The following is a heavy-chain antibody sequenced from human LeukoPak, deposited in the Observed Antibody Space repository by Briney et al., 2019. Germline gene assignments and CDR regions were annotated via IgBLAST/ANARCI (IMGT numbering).Heavy chain of an antibody. CDR2: IYYSGST. CDR3: ARLSAVAGYVGY. D-gene: IGHD6-19*01. Sequence: SETLSLTCTVSGGSISSSSYYWGWIRQPPGKGLEWIGSIYYSGSTYYNPSLKSRVTISVDTSKNQFSLKLSSVTAVDTAVYYCARLSAVAGYVGYWGQGTLVTVSS. CDR1: GGSISSSSYY. J-gene: IGHJ4*02. V-gene: IGHV4-39*01.